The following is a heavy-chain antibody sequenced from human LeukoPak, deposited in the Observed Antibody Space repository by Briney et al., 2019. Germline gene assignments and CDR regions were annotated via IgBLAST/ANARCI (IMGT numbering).Heavy chain of an antibody. V-gene: IGHV3-11*01. Sequence: GGSLRLSCAASGFTFSDYYMSWIRQAPGKGLEWVSYISSSGSTIYYADSVKGRFTISRDNAKNSLYLQMNSLRAEDTAVYYCARVMSLRFLEWLYFDYWGQGTLVTVSS. D-gene: IGHD3-3*01. CDR2: ISSSGSTI. CDR3: ARVMSLRFLEWLYFDY. CDR1: GFTFSDYY. J-gene: IGHJ4*02.